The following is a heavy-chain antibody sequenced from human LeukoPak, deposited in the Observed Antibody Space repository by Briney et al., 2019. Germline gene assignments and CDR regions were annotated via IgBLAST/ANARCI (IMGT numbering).Heavy chain of an antibody. V-gene: IGHV3-7*01. D-gene: IGHD5-18*01. CDR1: GFTFSSYW. CDR2: IKQDGSEK. Sequence: GGSLRLSCAASGFTFSSYWMSWVRQAPGKGLEWVANIKQDGSEKYYVDSVKGRFTISRDNAKNSLYLQMNSLRAEDTAVYYCARVLGAYGYGHDAFDIWGQGTMVTVSS. CDR3: ARVLGAYGYGHDAFDI. J-gene: IGHJ3*02.